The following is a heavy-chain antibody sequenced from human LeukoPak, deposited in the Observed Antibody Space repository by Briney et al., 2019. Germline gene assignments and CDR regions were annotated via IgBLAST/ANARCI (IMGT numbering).Heavy chain of an antibody. V-gene: IGHV3-30*02. CDR3: ARSHHLILLPDSSQMGYYGMDV. Sequence: PGGSLRLSCAASGFTFSSYGMHWVRQAPGKGLEWVAFIRYDGSNKYYADSVKGRFTISRDNSKNTLYLQMNSLRAEDTAVYYCARSHHLILLPDSSQMGYYGMDVWGQGTTVTVSS. J-gene: IGHJ6*02. D-gene: IGHD3-22*01. CDR1: GFTFSSYG. CDR2: IRYDGSNK.